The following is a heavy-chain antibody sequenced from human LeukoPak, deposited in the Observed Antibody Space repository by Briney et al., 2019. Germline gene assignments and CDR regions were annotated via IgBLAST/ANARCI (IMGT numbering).Heavy chain of an antibody. V-gene: IGHV4-61*01. D-gene: IGHD5-18*01. CDR2: IYYSGST. J-gene: IGHJ4*02. CDR1: GGSVSSGNYY. CDR3: ATSRSGYSYADY. Sequence: SETLSLTCTVSGGSVSSGNYYWSWIRQPPGKGLEWIGYIYYSGSTNYNPSLKSRVTMSVDTSKNQFSLNLRSVTAADTAMYYCATSRSGYSYADYWGQGTLVTVSS.